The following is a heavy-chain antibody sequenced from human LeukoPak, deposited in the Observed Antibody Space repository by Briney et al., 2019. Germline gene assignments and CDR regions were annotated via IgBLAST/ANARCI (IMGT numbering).Heavy chain of an antibody. CDR2: ICGSGDI. V-gene: IGHV4-4*07. J-gene: IGHJ4*02. CDR1: GASISASY. D-gene: IGHD3-10*01. Sequence: PSETLSLTCLVSGASISASYWSWIRQPPGEGLEWIGRICGSGDILHNPSLKSRITMSVDRSNNQFSLKMKSVSVADTAVYFCARGYVYGSGSPQFDSWGQGKLVTVSS. CDR3: ARGYVYGSGSPQFDS.